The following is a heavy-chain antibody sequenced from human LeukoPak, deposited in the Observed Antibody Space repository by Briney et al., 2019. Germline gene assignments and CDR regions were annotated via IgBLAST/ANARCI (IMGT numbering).Heavy chain of an antibody. V-gene: IGHV1-69*04. J-gene: IGHJ6*02. CDR1: GGTFSSYT. D-gene: IGHD4-17*01. Sequence: GASVKVSCKASGGTFSSYTISWVRQAPGQGLEWMGRIIPILGIANYAQKFQGRVTITADKSTSTAYMELSSLRSEDTAVYYCAREPLTVPPFYYYYGMDVWGQGTTVTVSS. CDR2: IIPILGIA. CDR3: AREPLTVPPFYYYYGMDV.